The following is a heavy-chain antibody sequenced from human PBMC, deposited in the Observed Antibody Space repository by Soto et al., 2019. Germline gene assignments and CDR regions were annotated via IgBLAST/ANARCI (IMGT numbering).Heavy chain of an antibody. J-gene: IGHJ4*02. CDR3: ASGSVLYSSSLGY. D-gene: IGHD6-6*01. CDR2: IYYSGST. Sequence: SETLSLTCTVSGGSISSSSYYWGWIRQPPGKGLEWIGSIYYSGSTYYNPSLKSRVTISVDTSKNQFSLKLSSVTAADTAVYYCASGSVLYSSSLGYWGQGTLVTVSS. V-gene: IGHV4-39*01. CDR1: GGSISSSSYY.